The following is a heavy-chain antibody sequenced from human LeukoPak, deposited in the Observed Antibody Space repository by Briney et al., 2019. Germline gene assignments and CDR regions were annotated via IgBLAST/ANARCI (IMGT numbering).Heavy chain of an antibody. V-gene: IGHV1-8*01. Sequence: ASVKVSCKASGYTFTSYDINWVRQATGQGLEWMGWMNPNSGNTGYAQKFQGRVTMTRDTSISTAYMELSRLRSDDTAVYYCARDLSGIKGYFDYWGQGTLVTVSS. CDR2: MNPNSGNT. CDR1: GYTFTSYD. D-gene: IGHD1-26*01. CDR3: ARDLSGIKGYFDY. J-gene: IGHJ4*02.